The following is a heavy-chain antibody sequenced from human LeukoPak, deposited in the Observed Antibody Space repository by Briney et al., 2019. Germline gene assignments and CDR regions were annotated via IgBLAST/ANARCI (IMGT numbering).Heavy chain of an antibody. D-gene: IGHD2-21*01. V-gene: IGHV3-30*18. CDR1: GFTFSSYG. CDR3: AKDFALRVLYYFDY. Sequence: GGSLRLSCAASGFTFSSYGMHWVRQAPGKGLEWVAVISYDGSNKYYADSVKGRFTISRDNSKNTLYLQMNSLRAEDTAVYYCAKDFALRVLYYFDYWGQGTLVTVSS. J-gene: IGHJ4*02. CDR2: ISYDGSNK.